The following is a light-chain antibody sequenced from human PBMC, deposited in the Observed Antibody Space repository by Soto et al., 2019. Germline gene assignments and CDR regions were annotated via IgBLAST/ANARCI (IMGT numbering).Light chain of an antibody. CDR1: QSISSY. J-gene: IGKJ5*01. V-gene: IGKV1-39*01. Sequence: DIQMTQSPSSLSASVGDRVTITCRASQSISSYLNWYQQKPGNAPKLLIYAASSLQSGVPSRFRGSGSGTDFPLTISSLQPEDFATYYYQQSSSTPITFGQGTRLEIK. CDR3: QQSSSTPIT. CDR2: AAS.